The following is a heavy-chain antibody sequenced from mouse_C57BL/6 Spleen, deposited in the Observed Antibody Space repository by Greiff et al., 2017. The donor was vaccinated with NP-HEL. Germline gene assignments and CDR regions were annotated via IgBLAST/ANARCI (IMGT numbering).Heavy chain of an antibody. CDR3: TRDPYYYYGSRTWYFDV. V-gene: IGHV5-9-1*02. Sequence: EVKLMESGEGLVKPGGSLKLSCAASGFTFSSYAMSWVRQTPEKRLEWVAYISSGGDYIYYADTVKGRFTISRDNARNTLYLQMSSLKSEDTAMYYCTRDPYYYYGSRTWYFDVWGTGTTVTVSS. J-gene: IGHJ1*03. CDR2: ISSGGDYI. D-gene: IGHD1-1*01. CDR1: GFTFSSYA.